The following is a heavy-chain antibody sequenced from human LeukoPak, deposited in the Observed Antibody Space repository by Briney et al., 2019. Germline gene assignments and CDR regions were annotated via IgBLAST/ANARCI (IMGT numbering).Heavy chain of an antibody. Sequence: SETLSLTCTVSGGSISSYYWSWIRQPPGKGLEWIGYIYYSGSTNYNPSLKSRVTISVDTSKNQFSLKLSSVTTADTAAYYRARDITGTASFDYWGQGTLVTVSS. J-gene: IGHJ4*02. D-gene: IGHD1-7*01. CDR2: IYYSGST. CDR1: GGSISSYY. V-gene: IGHV4-59*01. CDR3: ARDITGTASFDY.